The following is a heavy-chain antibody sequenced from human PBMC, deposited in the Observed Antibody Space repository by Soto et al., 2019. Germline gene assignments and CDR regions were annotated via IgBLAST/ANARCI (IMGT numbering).Heavy chain of an antibody. D-gene: IGHD2-15*01. Sequence: GASVKVSCKASGHTFTSYAMHWVRQAPGQRLEWMGWINAGNGNTKYSQRFQGRVTITWDTSASTAYMEVSSLRYEDTAVYYCARGRILYYLIDFWGPGTTVTVSS. J-gene: IGHJ6*02. CDR1: GHTFTSYA. CDR3: ARGRILYYLIDF. CDR2: INAGNGNT. V-gene: IGHV1-3*01.